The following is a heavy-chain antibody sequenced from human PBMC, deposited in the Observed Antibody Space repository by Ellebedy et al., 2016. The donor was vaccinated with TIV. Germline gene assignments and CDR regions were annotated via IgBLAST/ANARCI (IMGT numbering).Heavy chain of an antibody. CDR2: ISYSGST. CDR1: GGSISPYY. V-gene: IGHV4-59*01. J-gene: IGHJ3*02. Sequence: MPGGSLRLSCTVSGGSISPYYWSWIRQPPGKGLEWIGYISYSGSTNYNPSLQSRVTISVDTPKNQFFLKLTSVTAADTAVYYCARVVWQLPVSYAFDIWGQGTMVTVSS. D-gene: IGHD2-15*01. CDR3: ARVVWQLPVSYAFDI.